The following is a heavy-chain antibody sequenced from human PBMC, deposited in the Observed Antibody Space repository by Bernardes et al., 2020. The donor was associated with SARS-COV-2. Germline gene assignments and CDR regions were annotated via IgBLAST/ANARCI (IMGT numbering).Heavy chain of an antibody. Sequence: SKTLSLTCTVSGGSISSSNYYWGWIRQPPGKGLEWIGSIYSSGSSYYNPSFQSRVRASVDTSKNQFPLRPGFVTVTDTSVYYGAMSSCGIDCYIGGLRSCDNGMDVWGQGSTVTVSS. CDR2: IYSSGSS. V-gene: IGHV4-39*01. J-gene: IGHJ6*02. D-gene: IGHD2-21*01. CDR3: AMSSCGIDCYIGGLRSCDNGMDV. CDR1: GGSISSSNYY.